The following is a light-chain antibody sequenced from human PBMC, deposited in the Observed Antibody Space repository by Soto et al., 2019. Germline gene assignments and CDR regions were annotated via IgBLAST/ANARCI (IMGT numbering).Light chain of an antibody. Sequence: DIQMTQSPSSLSASVGDRVTITCRASQSISSYLNWYQQKPGKAPKLLIYAASSLQIRVPSRFSGSRSGTDFTLIISSLQPEEFATDYCQQSYRTPLTLGQGTKLEIK. CDR2: AAS. V-gene: IGKV1-39*01. CDR3: QQSYRTPLT. J-gene: IGKJ2*01. CDR1: QSISSY.